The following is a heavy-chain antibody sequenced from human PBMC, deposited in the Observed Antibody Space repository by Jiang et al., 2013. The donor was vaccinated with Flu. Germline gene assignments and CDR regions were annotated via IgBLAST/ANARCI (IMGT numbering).Heavy chain of an antibody. CDR2: INPNSGGT. V-gene: IGHV1-2*02. CDR3: ARVPIWFGSDAFDI. D-gene: IGHD3-10*01. Sequence: GQGLEWMGWINPNSGGTNYAQKFQGRVTMTRDTSISTAYMELSRLRSDDTAVYYCARVPIWFGSDAFDIWGQGTMVTVSS. J-gene: IGHJ3*02.